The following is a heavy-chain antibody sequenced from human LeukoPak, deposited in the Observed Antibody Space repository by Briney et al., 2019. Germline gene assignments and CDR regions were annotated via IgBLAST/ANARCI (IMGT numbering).Heavy chain of an antibody. Sequence: SVTVSCTASGGTFSSYAISWVRQAPGQGLEWMGGIIPIFGTANYAQKFQGRVTITADESTSTAYMELSSLRSEDTAVYYCARVSYNWNYVRNYYYYMDVWGKGTTVTVSS. J-gene: IGHJ6*03. CDR2: IIPIFGTA. D-gene: IGHD1-7*01. CDR1: GGTFSSYA. V-gene: IGHV1-69*13. CDR3: ARVSYNWNYVRNYYYYMDV.